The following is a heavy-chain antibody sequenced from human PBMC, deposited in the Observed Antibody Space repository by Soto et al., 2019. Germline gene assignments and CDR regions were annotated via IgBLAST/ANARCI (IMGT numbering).Heavy chain of an antibody. J-gene: IGHJ4*02. V-gene: IGHV3-15*01. Sequence: EVQLVESGGGLVKPGGSLRLSCAASGFSFSNAWMSWVRQAPGKGLEWVGHIKSKADGGTTVYAAPVKGRFAISRDDSKNTLYLQMNSLKTEDTAVYFCISLRVVGFWALDYWGQGTLVTVSS. CDR2: IKSKADGGTT. CDR1: GFSFSNAW. CDR3: ISLRVVGFWALDY. D-gene: IGHD2-15*01.